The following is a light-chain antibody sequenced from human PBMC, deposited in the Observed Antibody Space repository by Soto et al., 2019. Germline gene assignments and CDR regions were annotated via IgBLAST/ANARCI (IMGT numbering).Light chain of an antibody. CDR1: SSNIGSNT. J-gene: IGLJ1*01. CDR2: NNN. CDR3: AAWDDSLNGYV. V-gene: IGLV1-44*01. Sequence: QSVLTQPPSASGTPGQRVTISCSGSSSNIGSNTVNWYQQLPGTAPKLLIYNNNQRPSGVPDRFSGSKSGTSASLAISGSQSEDDADYYCAAWDDSLNGYVFGTGTKLTVL.